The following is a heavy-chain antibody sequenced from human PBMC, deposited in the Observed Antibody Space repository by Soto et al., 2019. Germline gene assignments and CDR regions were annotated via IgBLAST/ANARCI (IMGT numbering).Heavy chain of an antibody. V-gene: IGHV3-11*06. J-gene: IGHJ4*02. CDR2: ISINSNHK. CDR3: VRGGGGGQFDY. Sequence: LRLSCAASGFTFSDFYMTWVRQAPGKGLEWLSYISINSNHKEYGDSVKGRHTISRDNARNSLYLQMNSLRADDTAVYYCVRGGGGGQFDYWGQGTRVTVSS. D-gene: IGHD2-21*01. CDR1: GFTFSDFY.